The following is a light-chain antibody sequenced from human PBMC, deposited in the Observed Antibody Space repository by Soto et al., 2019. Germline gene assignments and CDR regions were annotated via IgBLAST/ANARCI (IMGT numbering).Light chain of an antibody. V-gene: IGLV2-23*03. CDR3: CSYAGDSTFV. J-gene: IGLJ3*02. CDR2: EGS. Sequence: QSVLTQPASVSGSPGQSITISCTGSSSDVGSYNIVSWYQHHPGRAPKLIIYEGSKRPSGVSNRFSGSKSGNMASLTISGLQAEDEADYYCCSYAGDSTFVFGGGTKVTVL. CDR1: SSDVGSYNI.